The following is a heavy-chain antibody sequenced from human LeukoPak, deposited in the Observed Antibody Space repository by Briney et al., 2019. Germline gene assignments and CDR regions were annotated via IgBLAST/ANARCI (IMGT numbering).Heavy chain of an antibody. Sequence: SSETLSLTCIVSGGSISSHYWSWIRQPPGKGLEWIGSIYYSGSTYYNPSLKSRVTISVDTSKNQFSLKLSSVTAADTAVYYCARSILRYYFDSSGYYPYYFDYWGQGMLVTVSS. CDR3: ARSILRYYFDSSGYYPYYFDY. CDR2: IYYSGST. V-gene: IGHV4-59*11. CDR1: GGSISSHY. D-gene: IGHD3-22*01. J-gene: IGHJ4*02.